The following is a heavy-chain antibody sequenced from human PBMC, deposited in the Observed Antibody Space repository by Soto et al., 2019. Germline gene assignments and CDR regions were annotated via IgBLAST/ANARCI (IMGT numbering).Heavy chain of an antibody. D-gene: IGHD6-6*01. CDR3: ARGWPARRNWFDP. J-gene: IGHJ5*02. V-gene: IGHV3-48*03. CDR2: ISSSDSTI. CDR1: GFTFSSYE. Sequence: PGGSLRLSCAASGFTFSSYEMNWVRQAPGKGLEWVSYISSSDSTIYYADSVKGRFTISRDNAKNSLYLQMNSLRAEDTAVYYCARGWPARRNWFDPWGQGTLVTVSS.